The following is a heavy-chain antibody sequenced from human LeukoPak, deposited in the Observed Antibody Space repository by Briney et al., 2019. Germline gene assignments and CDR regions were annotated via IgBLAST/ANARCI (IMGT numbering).Heavy chain of an antibody. CDR1: GDSVSSNSAA. D-gene: IGHD3-10*01. CDR2: TYYRSKWYN. V-gene: IGHV6-1*01. CDR3: ARSGTPFDY. Sequence: SQTLSLTCAISGDSVSSNSAAWSWIRQSPSRGLEWLGRTYYRSKWYNEYAVSVKSRISIIPDTSKNQFSLQLNCVTPEDTAVYYCARSGTPFDYWGQGTLVTVSS. J-gene: IGHJ4*02.